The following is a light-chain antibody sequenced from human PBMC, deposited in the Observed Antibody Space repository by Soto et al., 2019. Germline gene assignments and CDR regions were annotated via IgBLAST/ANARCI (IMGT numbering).Light chain of an antibody. Sequence: DIQMTQSPSSLSASVGDRVTITCRASQDISNYLNWYQQRPGKAPKLLIYDASNLERGVPSRFSGTRSGTHFTFAITSQQPEDVATYYCQQSDSLPITVGQGTRLEI. CDR3: QQSDSLPIT. CDR2: DAS. CDR1: QDISNY. J-gene: IGKJ5*01. V-gene: IGKV1-33*01.